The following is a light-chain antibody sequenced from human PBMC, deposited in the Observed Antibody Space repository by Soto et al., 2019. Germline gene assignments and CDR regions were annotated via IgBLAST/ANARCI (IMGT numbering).Light chain of an antibody. CDR3: SSYTTSNTRQIV. CDR1: SSDVGGYNY. V-gene: IGLV2-14*03. J-gene: IGLJ1*01. CDR2: DVS. Sequence: QSVVTQPASVSGSPGQSITISFPGTSSDVGGYNYVSWYQHHPGKAPKLIIYDVSNRPSGVSIRFSGSKSDNTASLTISVLQSEDEADYHCSSYTTSNTRQIVFGTGTKVTVL.